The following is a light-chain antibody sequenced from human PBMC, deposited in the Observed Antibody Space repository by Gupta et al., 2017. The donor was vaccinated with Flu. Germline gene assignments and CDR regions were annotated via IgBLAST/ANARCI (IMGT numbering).Light chain of an antibody. Sequence: DQQCPLPASWLLNNRRSSRATGIPDRLSGSGSGTEFTLTTSRLEPEGFAAYYCQQFGRLPQTFGPGTKVEIK. V-gene: IGKV3-20*01. J-gene: IGKJ1*01. CDR3: QQFGRLPQT. CDR2: RRS.